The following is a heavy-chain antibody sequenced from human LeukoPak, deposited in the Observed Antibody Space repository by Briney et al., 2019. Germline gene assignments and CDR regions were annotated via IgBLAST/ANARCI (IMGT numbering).Heavy chain of an antibody. CDR2: INPNSGGT. V-gene: IGHV1-2*06. CDR3: ARGAYCGGDCYSPFDN. J-gene: IGHJ4*02. Sequence: ASVKVSCKASGNTFIGYYMYWVRQAPGQGLEWMRRINPNSGGTNYAQKFQGRVTMTRDTSISTAYMEVSRLRSDDTAVYFCARGAYCGGDCYSPFDNWGQGTLVTVSS. CDR1: GNTFIGYY. D-gene: IGHD2-21*02.